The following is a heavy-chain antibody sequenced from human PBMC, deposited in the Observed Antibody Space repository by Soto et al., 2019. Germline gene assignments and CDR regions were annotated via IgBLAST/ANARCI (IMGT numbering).Heavy chain of an antibody. Sequence: QVQLVQSGAEVKKPGSSLRVSCKASGGTFSSYTISWVRQAPGQGLEWMGRIIPILGIANYAQKFQGRVTITADKSTSTAYMEQSSLRSEDTAVYYCASGLVTNHYYYYGMDVWGQGTTVTVSS. J-gene: IGHJ6*02. V-gene: IGHV1-69*02. CDR2: IIPILGIA. D-gene: IGHD6-13*01. CDR1: GGTFSSYT. CDR3: ASGLVTNHYYYYGMDV.